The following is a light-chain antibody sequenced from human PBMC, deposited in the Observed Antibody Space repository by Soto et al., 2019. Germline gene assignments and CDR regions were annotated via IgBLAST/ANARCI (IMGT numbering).Light chain of an antibody. CDR2: GVS. J-gene: IGKJ4*01. CDR3: QQYNNWPLT. CDR1: QNVNDN. Sequence: EIVMTQSPATLSVSPGERATLSCRASQNVNDNLAWYQQKPGQAPRLLVYGVSIRATGIPASFSGSGSGTEFTLTIGSLQSEDFAVYYCQQYNNWPLTFGAGTKVEIK. V-gene: IGKV3D-15*01.